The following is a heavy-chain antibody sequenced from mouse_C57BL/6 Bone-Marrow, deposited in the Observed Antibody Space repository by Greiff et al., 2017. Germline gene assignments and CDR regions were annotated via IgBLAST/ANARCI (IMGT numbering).Heavy chain of an antibody. J-gene: IGHJ4*01. CDR1: GFTFSSYA. Sequence: EVKLVESGGGLVKPGGSLKLSCAASGFTFSSYAMSWVRQTPEKRLEWVATISDGGSYTYYPDNVKGRFTISRDNAKNNLYLQMSHLKSEDTAMYYCARETVRLDAMDYWGQGTSVTVSS. CDR3: ARETVRLDAMDY. CDR2: ISDGGSYT. V-gene: IGHV5-4*01.